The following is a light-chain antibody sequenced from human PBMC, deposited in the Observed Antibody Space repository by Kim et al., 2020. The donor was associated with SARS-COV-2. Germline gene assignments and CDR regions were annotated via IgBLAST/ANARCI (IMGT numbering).Light chain of an antibody. J-gene: IGLJ2*01. CDR2: GKN. CDR3: NSRDSSGNHVV. CDR1: SLRSYY. V-gene: IGLV3-19*01. Sequence: SSELTQDPAVSVALGRTVRITCQGDSLRSYYASWYQQKPGQAPVLVIYGKNNRPSGIPDRFSGSSSGNTASLTITGAQAEDEADYYCNSRDSSGNHVVFGGGTQLTVL.